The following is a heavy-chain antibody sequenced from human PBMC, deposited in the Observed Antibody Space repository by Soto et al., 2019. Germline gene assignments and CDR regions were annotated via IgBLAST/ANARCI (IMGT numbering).Heavy chain of an antibody. V-gene: IGHV3-9*01. Sequence: EVQLVESGGGLVQPGRSLRLSCAASGFTFDDYAMHWVRQPPGKGLEWVSGINWISGSISYADSVKGRFTISRDNAKRSLSLQMNSLRPEVTALYYCVKDMRMEVWKYYYGMDVSGQGPTVTVSS. CDR3: VKDMRMEVWKYYYGMDV. CDR2: INWISGSI. CDR1: GFTFDDYA. D-gene: IGHD1-1*01. J-gene: IGHJ6*02.